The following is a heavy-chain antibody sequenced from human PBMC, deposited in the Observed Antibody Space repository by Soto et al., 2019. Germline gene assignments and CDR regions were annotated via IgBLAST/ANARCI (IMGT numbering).Heavy chain of an antibody. V-gene: IGHV3-23*01. D-gene: IGHD3-10*01. CDR3: AKRRGEGYFDL. J-gene: IGHJ2*01. Sequence: EVHRLESGGGSVQPGGSLRLSCAASGLTFSSYVMGWVRQAPGKGLEWVSAISGSGSDTYYAVSVKGRFTISGDNSKNTLYLQMSSLRAEDTAVYYCAKRRGEGYFDLWGRGNLVTVSS. CDR2: ISGSGSDT. CDR1: GLTFSSYV.